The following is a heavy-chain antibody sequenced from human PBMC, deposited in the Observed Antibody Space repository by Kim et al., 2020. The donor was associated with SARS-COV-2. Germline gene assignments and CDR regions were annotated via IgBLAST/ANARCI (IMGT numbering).Heavy chain of an antibody. CDR3: ARDLLDY. CDR1: GFTFSSYS. Sequence: GGSLRLSCAASGFTFSSYSMNWVRQAPGKGLEWVSYISSSSSTIYYADSVKGRFTISRDNAKNSLYLQMNSLIDEDTAVYYCARDLLDYWGQGTLVTVSS. CDR2: ISSSSSTI. V-gene: IGHV3-48*02. J-gene: IGHJ4*02.